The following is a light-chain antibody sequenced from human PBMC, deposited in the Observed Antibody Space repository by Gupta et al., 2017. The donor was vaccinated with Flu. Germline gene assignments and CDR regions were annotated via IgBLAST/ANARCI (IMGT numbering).Light chain of an antibody. CDR3: QQSYVYPRS. CDR1: QNIDTD. CDR2: AAS. Sequence: GDRVTITCRASQNIDTDLNWYRQKLGKAPEPLLYAASTLKSGIPSRFSGSGSGTDFTLTISNLQPEDFATYFCQQSYVYPRSFGQGTAVEIK. J-gene: IGKJ1*01. V-gene: IGKV1-39*01.